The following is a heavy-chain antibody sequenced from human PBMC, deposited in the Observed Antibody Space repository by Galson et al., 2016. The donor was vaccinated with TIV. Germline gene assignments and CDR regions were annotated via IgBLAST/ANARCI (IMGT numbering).Heavy chain of an antibody. CDR2: INSDGNRR. D-gene: IGHD6-13*01. CDR1: GFTFSSHW. CDR3: SRGVGRAIAAAGFRWLDP. Sequence: SLRLSCAASGFTFSSHWMHWVRQSPGKGLVWVSRINSDGNRRTYADSVKGRFTTSRDNAKNILYLQLNSLRVEDTAVYYCSRGVGRAIAAAGFRWLDPWGQGTQVIVSS. V-gene: IGHV3-74*01. J-gene: IGHJ5*02.